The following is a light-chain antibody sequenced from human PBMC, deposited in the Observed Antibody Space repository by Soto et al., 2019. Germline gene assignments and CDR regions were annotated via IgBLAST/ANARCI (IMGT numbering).Light chain of an antibody. V-gene: IGKV3-20*01. J-gene: IGKJ3*01. Sequence: EIVLTQSPGTLSLSPGERATLSCRASQSVSSNYLTWYQQKPGQAPRLLIYGASTRATGIPDRFSGSGSGIYFTLTISRLEPENFALYYCQQYGRSPGLITFGPGTKVDMK. CDR3: QQYGRSPGLIT. CDR2: GAS. CDR1: QSVSSNY.